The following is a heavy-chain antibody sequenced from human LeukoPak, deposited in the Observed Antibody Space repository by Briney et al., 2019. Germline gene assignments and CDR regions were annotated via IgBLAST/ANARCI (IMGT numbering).Heavy chain of an antibody. CDR3: AKGSIAVAGFDY. J-gene: IGHJ4*02. D-gene: IGHD6-19*01. CDR2: ISYDGSNK. V-gene: IGHV3-30*18. CDR1: GFTFSSYG. Sequence: GRSLRLSCAASGFTFSSYGMHWVRQAPGKGLEGVAVISYDGSNKYYADSVKGRFTISRDNSKNTLYLQMNSLRAEDTAVYYCAKGSIAVAGFDYWGQGTLVTVSS.